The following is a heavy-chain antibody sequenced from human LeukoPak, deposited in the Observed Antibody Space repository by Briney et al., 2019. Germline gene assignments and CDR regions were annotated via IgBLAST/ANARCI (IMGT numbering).Heavy chain of an antibody. CDR2: ISAYNGNT. V-gene: IGHV1-18*01. J-gene: IGHJ6*03. D-gene: IGHD2-2*02. CDR3: ARVVVPAAITFGYYDYYYMDG. Sequence: ASVKVSCKASGYTFTSYGISWVRQAPGQGLEWMGWISAYNGNTNYAQTLQGRVTMTTDTSTSTAYMELRSLRSDDTAVYYCARVVVPAAITFGYYDYYYMDGGSKGSTVTVSS. CDR1: GYTFTSYG.